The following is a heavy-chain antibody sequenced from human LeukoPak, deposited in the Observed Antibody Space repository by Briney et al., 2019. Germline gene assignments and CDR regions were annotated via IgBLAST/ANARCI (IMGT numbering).Heavy chain of an antibody. J-gene: IGHJ4*02. CDR1: GFTFDDYA. Sequence: GGSLRLSCAASGFTFDDYAMHWVRQAPGKGLEWVSGISWNSGIIGYADSVKGRFSISRDNAKNSLYLQMNSLRAEDTALYYCAKDMVGWLQPVFEYWGQGTLVTVSS. CDR3: AKDMVGWLQPVFEY. CDR2: ISWNSGII. D-gene: IGHD5-24*01. V-gene: IGHV3-9*01.